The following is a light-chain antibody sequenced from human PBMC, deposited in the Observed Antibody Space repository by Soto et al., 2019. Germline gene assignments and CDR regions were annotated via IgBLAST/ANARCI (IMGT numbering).Light chain of an antibody. CDR3: QQYGSSALT. J-gene: IGKJ4*01. Sequence: EIVLTQSPGTLSLSPGERATLSCRASQSVGSIYLAWYQQKPGQAPRLLIYGASSRPTGIPDRFSGSGSGTDFTLPISRLEPEDVAVYYCQQYGSSALTFGGGTKVEIK. CDR1: QSVGSIY. V-gene: IGKV3-20*01. CDR2: GAS.